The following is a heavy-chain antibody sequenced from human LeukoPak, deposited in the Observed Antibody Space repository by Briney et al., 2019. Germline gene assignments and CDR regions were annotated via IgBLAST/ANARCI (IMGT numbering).Heavy chain of an antibody. D-gene: IGHD5-12*01. CDR2: IIAILDTA. CDR1: VGSFSDYS. J-gene: IGHJ5*02. CDR3: VRSGYDYDWFDP. V-gene: IGHV1-69*08. Sequence: SVKVSCKVSVGSFSDYSISWVRQAPGQGLEWMGRIIAILDTAHYAQKFRGRFTITADKSTTTVYMELSSLRSDDTAVYYCVRSGYDYDWFDPWGQGTLVTVSS.